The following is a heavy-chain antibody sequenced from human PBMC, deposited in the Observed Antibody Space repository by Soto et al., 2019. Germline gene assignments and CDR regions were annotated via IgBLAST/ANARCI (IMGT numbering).Heavy chain of an antibody. D-gene: IGHD3-9*01. V-gene: IGHV1-69*06. CDR2: IIPIFGTA. CDR1: GGTFSSYA. J-gene: IGHJ4*02. CDR3: ARIPQYYDILTGYLDPYFDY. Sequence: GASVKVSCKASGGTFSSYAISWVRQAPGQGLEWMGGIIPIFGTANYAQKFQGRVTITADKSTSTAYMELSSLRSEDTAVYYCARIPQYYDILTGYLDPYFDYWGQGTLVTVSS.